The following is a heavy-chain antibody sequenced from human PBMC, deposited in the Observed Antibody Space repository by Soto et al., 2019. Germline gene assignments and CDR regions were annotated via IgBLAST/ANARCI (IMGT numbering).Heavy chain of an antibody. D-gene: IGHD3-10*01. CDR3: ARAKCNRGVMDQFDY. CDR1: GGSINTGGYF. V-gene: IGHV4-31*03. J-gene: IGHJ4*02. Sequence: QVQLQESGPRLVKPSQTLSLTCTVSGGSINTGGYFWSWIRQHTGKGPEWIGYFYYTGSIHYNPSLESRVTLVADTSKNQLSLILSSVSAADTAVYYCARAKCNRGVMDQFDYWGQGALVTVSS. CDR2: FYYTGSI.